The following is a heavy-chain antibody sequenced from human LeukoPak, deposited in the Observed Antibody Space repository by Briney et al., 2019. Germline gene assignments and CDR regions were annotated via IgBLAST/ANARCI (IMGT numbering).Heavy chain of an antibody. CDR3: ARAPHDYGDYVGAFDI. Sequence: SVKVSCKASGGTFSSYAISWVRQAPGQGLEWMGRIIPILGIANYAQKFQGRVTITADKSTSTACMELSSLRSEDTAVYYCARAPHDYGDYVGAFDIWGQGTMVTVSS. D-gene: IGHD4-17*01. CDR1: GGTFSSYA. J-gene: IGHJ3*02. CDR2: IIPILGIA. V-gene: IGHV1-69*04.